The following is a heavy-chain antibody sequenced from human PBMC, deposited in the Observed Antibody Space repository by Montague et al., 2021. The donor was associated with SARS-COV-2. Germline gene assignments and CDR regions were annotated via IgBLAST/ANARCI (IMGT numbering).Heavy chain of an antibody. Sequence: CAISGDSVSSNTAAWDGNRQAPQTRLEWLGRTYYRYKWYYDYAVXVKSRMTISPDTSKNQFSLQLSSVTPEDRAVYYCARDPRYSLSWSFDYWGQGTLVTVSS. CDR2: TYYRYKWYY. J-gene: IGHJ4*02. CDR1: GDSVSSNTAA. V-gene: IGHV6-1*01. D-gene: IGHD6-13*01. CDR3: ARDPRYSLSWSFDY.